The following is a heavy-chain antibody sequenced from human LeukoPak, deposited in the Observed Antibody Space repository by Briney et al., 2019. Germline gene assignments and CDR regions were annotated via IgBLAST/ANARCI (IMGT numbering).Heavy chain of an antibody. CDR1: GNYW. CDR3: VSFYETY. D-gene: IGHD2/OR15-2a*01. J-gene: IGHJ4*02. Sequence: GGSLRLSCAASGNYWKHWVRQAPGKALVWVSHSNSDGSWTSYADSVKGRFTISKDNAKNTVYLQMNSLSAEDTAVYYCVSFYETYWGRRTLVTASS. V-gene: IGHV3-74*01. CDR2: SNSDGSWT.